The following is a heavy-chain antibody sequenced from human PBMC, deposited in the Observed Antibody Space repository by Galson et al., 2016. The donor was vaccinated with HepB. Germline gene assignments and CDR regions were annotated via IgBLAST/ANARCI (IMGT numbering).Heavy chain of an antibody. Sequence: SETLSLTCTVSGGSISRYYWSWIRQPPGKGLEWIGYINYTGSTKYNPSLKSRVTISVDTSKNQFSLKLSSVTAADTAVYYCARDRDATTGNGDGDRGGRGTLGRVSS. CDR1: GGSISRYY. V-gene: IGHV4-59*01. CDR3: ARDRDATTGNGDGDR. D-gene: IGHD1-1*01. CDR2: INYTGST. J-gene: IGHJ2*01.